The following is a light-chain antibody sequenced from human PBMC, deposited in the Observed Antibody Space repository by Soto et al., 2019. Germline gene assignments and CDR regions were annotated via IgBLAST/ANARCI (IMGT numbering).Light chain of an antibody. J-gene: IGKJ1*01. CDR3: QQYNSYSSWT. Sequence: IQMTQSPSTLSASVGDRVTITCRASQSLNSLLAWYQQKPGRAPKLLIYDASTLESGVPSRFSGSGSGTEFTLTISSLQTDDFATYYCQQYNSYSSWTFGQGTKVEIK. CDR2: DAS. CDR1: QSLNSL. V-gene: IGKV1-5*01.